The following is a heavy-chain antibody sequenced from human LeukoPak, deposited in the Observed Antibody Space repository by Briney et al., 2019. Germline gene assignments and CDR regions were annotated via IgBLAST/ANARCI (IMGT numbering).Heavy chain of an antibody. CDR1: GFTFSFYA. D-gene: IGHD2-2*01. J-gene: IGHJ4*02. CDR2: ISGSGRNT. CDR3: AKDLSVVVPAACDY. Sequence: GGSLRLSCAVSGFTFSFYAMTWVRQAPGKGREWVATISGSGRNTYSADSVKGRFTISRDNSKNTLYLQMDRLRAEDTAVYYCAKDLSVVVPAACDYWGQGTLVTVSS. V-gene: IGHV3-23*01.